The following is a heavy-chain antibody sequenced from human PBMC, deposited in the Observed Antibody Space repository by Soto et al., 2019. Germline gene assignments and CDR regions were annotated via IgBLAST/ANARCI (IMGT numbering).Heavy chain of an antibody. Sequence: QVQLQESGPGLVKPSQTLSLTCTVSGGSISSGDYYWSWIRQPPGKGLEWIGYIYYSGSTYYNPSLKSRVTISVDTSKNQFSLKLSSVTAADTAVDYCATLLIPAAVEDSNDYWGQGTLVTVSS. CDR3: ATLLIPAAVEDSNDY. V-gene: IGHV4-30-4*01. CDR1: GGSISSGDYY. D-gene: IGHD2-2*01. J-gene: IGHJ4*02. CDR2: IYYSGST.